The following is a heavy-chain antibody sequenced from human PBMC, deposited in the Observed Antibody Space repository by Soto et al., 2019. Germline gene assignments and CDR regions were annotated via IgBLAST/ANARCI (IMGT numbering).Heavy chain of an antibody. Sequence: QVQLQESGPGLVKPSQTLSLTCPVSGCSISSGGYYWSWIRQHPGKGLEWIGYIYYSGSTYYTPSLNSRVTISVHTCKPQFSLKLSSVTAAAPAVYYCARDHEEGNYSFDIWGQVRMVTVSS. J-gene: IGHJ3*02. V-gene: IGHV4-31*03. CDR3: ARDHEEGNYSFDI. CDR1: GCSISSGGYY. CDR2: IYYSGST. D-gene: IGHD3-10*01.